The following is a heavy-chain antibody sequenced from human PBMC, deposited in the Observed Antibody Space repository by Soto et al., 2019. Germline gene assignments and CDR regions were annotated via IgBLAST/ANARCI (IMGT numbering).Heavy chain of an antibody. D-gene: IGHD5-12*01. CDR3: ARGGNRYSNTASGVGGFDF. CDR2: IYYTGTT. Sequence: TSETLSLTCTVSGSSISTYYWSWIRQPPGKGLEWIGYIYYTGTTNYNPSLKRRVTISLDTAKNQFSLNVNSLTTADTAVYFCARGGNRYSNTASGVGGFDFWGQGTLVTVSS. J-gene: IGHJ4*02. CDR1: GSSISTYY. V-gene: IGHV4-59*01.